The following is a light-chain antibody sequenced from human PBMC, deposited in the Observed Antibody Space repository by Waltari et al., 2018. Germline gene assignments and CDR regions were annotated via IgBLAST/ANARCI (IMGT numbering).Light chain of an antibody. CDR1: QNITSY. J-gene: IGKJ2*01. CDR2: AAS. V-gene: IGKV1-39*01. Sequence: DIQMTHSPSSLSASVGDRVTITCRASQNITSYLNWYQQKPGKAPKLLIYAASSLLSGVPSRFSGSGSGTDFTLTISSLQPEDFATYYCQQSYSRPYTFGQGTKLDIK. CDR3: QQSYSRPYT.